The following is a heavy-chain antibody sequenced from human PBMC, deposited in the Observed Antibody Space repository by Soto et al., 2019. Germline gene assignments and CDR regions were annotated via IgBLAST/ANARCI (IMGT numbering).Heavy chain of an antibody. CDR2: INHSGST. CDR3: ARGRYYYDSSGYWLKGRWFDP. CDR1: GGSFSGYY. V-gene: IGHV4-34*01. J-gene: IGHJ5*02. D-gene: IGHD3-22*01. Sequence: SETLSLTCAVYGGSFSGYYWIWIRQPPGKGLEWIGEINHSGSTNYNPSLKSRVTISVDTSKNQFSLKLSSVTAADTAVYYCARGRYYYDSSGYWLKGRWFDPWGQGTLVTVSS.